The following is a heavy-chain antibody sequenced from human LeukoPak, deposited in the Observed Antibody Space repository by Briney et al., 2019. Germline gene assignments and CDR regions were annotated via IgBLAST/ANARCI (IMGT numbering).Heavy chain of an antibody. CDR3: ARVPDCTSDVCFDY. J-gene: IGHJ4*02. Sequence: GGSLRLSCAASGFTFSSYWMTWVRQAPGKGLEWVADINHAGSQKYYVDSVKGRFTISRDNAKNSLYLQMNSLRVEDTAVYYCARVPDCTSDVCFDYWGRGTLVTVSS. CDR1: GFTFSSYW. V-gene: IGHV3-7*01. D-gene: IGHD2-8*01. CDR2: INHAGSQK.